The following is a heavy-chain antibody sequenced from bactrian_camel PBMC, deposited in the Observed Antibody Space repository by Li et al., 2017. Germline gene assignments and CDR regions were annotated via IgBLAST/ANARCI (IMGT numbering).Heavy chain of an antibody. V-gene: IGHV3S1*01. Sequence: QVQLVESGGGSVQAGGSLRLSCTASGYASSRYCMGWFRQAPGKEREAVAVIYTGGGSTYYADSVKGRFTISPDNAKNTVYLQMKSLKSEDTAIYYCATKIDWACGDSCTLDWGP. CDR1: GYASSRYC. CDR2: IYTGGGST. D-gene: IGHD1*01. J-gene: IGHJ3*01.